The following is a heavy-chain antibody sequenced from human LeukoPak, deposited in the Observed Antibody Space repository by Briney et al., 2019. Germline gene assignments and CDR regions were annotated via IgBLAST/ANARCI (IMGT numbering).Heavy chain of an antibody. V-gene: IGHV4-59*01. Sequence: SETLSLTCTVSGGSISSYYWRWIRQPPGKVLEWIEYIYYSGSTNYNPSLKSRVTISVDTSKNQFSLKLSSVTAADTAVYYCARAVYGDFGYWGQGTLVTVSS. CDR1: GGSISSYY. J-gene: IGHJ4*02. D-gene: IGHD4-17*01. CDR3: ARAVYGDFGY. CDR2: IYYSGST.